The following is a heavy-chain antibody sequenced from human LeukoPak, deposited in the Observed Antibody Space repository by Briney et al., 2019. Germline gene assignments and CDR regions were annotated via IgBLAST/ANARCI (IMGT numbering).Heavy chain of an antibody. Sequence: ASVSVSCTASGYTFTSYGISWVRQAPGQGLEWMGWISAYNGNTNYAQTLKGRGTITREKSTSTASMELRSLRSDDTAVYYCARVALGWELDAFDIWGQGTMVTVSS. CDR2: ISAYNGNT. J-gene: IGHJ3*02. CDR3: ARVALGWELDAFDI. D-gene: IGHD1-26*01. CDR1: GYTFTSYG. V-gene: IGHV1-18*01.